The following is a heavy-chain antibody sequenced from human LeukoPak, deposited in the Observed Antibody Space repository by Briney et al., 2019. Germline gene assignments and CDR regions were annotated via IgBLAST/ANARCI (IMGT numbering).Heavy chain of an antibody. V-gene: IGHV3-23*01. D-gene: IGHD5-18*01. J-gene: IGHJ4*02. CDR1: GFTFSSYA. CDR3: AKDAYLWGYSYGLSDY. Sequence: PGGSLRLSCAASGFTFSSYAMSWVRQAPGKGLEWVSAISGSGGSTYYADSVKGRFTISRDNSKNTLYLQMNSLRAEDTAVYYCAKDAYLWGYSYGLSDYWGQGTLVTVSS. CDR2: ISGSGGST.